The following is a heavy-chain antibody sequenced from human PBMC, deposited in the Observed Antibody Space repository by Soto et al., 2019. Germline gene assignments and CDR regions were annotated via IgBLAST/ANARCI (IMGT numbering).Heavy chain of an antibody. J-gene: IGHJ4*02. V-gene: IGHV3-23*01. D-gene: IGHD6-19*01. Sequence: LRLSCAASGFTFSSCAMTWVRQAPGMGLQWVSAISDSGGRTYYADSVRGRLTISRDNSKNTLYLQLNSLGAEDTAVYYCAKDKPAAGSQWLVPIWGRGTLVTVSS. CDR3: AKDKPAAGSQWLVPI. CDR1: GFTFSSCA. CDR2: ISDSGGRT.